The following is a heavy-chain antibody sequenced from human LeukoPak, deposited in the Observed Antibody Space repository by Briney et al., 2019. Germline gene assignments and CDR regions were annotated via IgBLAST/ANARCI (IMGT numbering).Heavy chain of an antibody. CDR1: GFSLSTSGVG. CDR2: IYWDDDE. V-gene: IGHV2-5*02. D-gene: IGHD4-23*01. Sequence: RKSGPTLVNPTQTLTLTCTFSGFSLSTSGVGVGWIRQPPGKALELLAVIYWDDDERYSPSLKSRLTITKDTSKNQVVITMTNMDPVDTATYYCAHSCGGGNSAYFDYWGQGTLVTVSS. J-gene: IGHJ4*02. CDR3: AHSCGGGNSAYFDY.